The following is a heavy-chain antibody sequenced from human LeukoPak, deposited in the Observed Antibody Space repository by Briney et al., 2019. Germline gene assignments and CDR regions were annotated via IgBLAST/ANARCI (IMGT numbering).Heavy chain of an antibody. V-gene: IGHV3-23*01. Sequence: GGSLRLSCAASGFTFISYAMSWVRQAPGKGLEWVSAISGSGGSTYSADAVKGRFTISRDNSKNTLYLQMNSLRAEDTAVYYCAKRGYYYDSSGYYYFDYWGQGTLVTVSS. CDR1: GFTFISYA. D-gene: IGHD3-22*01. CDR3: AKRGYYYDSSGYYYFDY. J-gene: IGHJ4*02. CDR2: ISGSGGST.